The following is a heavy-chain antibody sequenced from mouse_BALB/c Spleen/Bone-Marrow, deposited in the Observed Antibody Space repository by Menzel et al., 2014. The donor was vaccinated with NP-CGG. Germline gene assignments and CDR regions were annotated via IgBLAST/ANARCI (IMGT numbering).Heavy chain of an antibody. Sequence: EVHLVESGGGLVQPGGSLKLSCAASGFTFSRYTMSWVRQTPEKRLEWVAYISNGGGSTYYPDTDTVKGRFTISRDNAKNTRYLQMSSLKSEDTAMYYCARHGVRREWYFDVWGAGTTVTVSS. CDR3: ARHGVRREWYFDV. V-gene: IGHV5-12-2*01. CDR1: GFTFSRYT. CDR2: ISNGGGST. J-gene: IGHJ1*01. D-gene: IGHD2-14*01.